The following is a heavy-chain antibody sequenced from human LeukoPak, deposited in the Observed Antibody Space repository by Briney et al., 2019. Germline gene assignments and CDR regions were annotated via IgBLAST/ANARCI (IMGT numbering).Heavy chain of an antibody. J-gene: IGHJ4*02. Sequence: ASVKVPCKASGYTFTGYYMHWVRQAPGQGLEWMGRINPNSGGTNYAQKFQGRVTMTRDTSISTAYMELSRLRSDDTAVYYCARDGSGSYRFFDYWGQGTLVTVSS. CDR2: INPNSGGT. CDR1: GYTFTGYY. CDR3: ARDGSGSYRFFDY. D-gene: IGHD1-26*01. V-gene: IGHV1-2*06.